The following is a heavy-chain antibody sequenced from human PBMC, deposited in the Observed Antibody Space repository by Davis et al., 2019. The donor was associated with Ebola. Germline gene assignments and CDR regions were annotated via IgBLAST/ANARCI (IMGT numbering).Heavy chain of an antibody. Sequence: SLKISCAASGFTFDDYAMHWVRQAPGKGLEWVSGISWNSGSIGYADSVKGRFTISRDNAKNSLYLQMNSLRAEDTALYYCAKGYFQQWPDEGAGDYWGQGTLVTVSS. CDR1: GFTFDDYA. V-gene: IGHV3-9*01. D-gene: IGHD6-19*01. CDR2: ISWNSGSI. CDR3: AKGYFQQWPDEGAGDY. J-gene: IGHJ4*02.